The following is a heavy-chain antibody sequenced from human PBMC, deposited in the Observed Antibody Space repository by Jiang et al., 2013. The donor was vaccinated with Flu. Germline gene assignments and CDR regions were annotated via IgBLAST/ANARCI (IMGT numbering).Heavy chain of an antibody. CDR2: INHSGST. J-gene: IGHJ4*02. CDR1: GGSFSGYY. D-gene: IGHD3-16*01. CDR3: ARDLMLYY. Sequence: LLKPSETLSLTCAVYGGSFSGYYWSWIRQPPGKGLEWIGEINHSGSTNYNPSLKSRVTISVDTSKNQFSLKLSSVTAADTAVYYCARDLMLYYWGQGTLVTVSS. V-gene: IGHV4-34*01.